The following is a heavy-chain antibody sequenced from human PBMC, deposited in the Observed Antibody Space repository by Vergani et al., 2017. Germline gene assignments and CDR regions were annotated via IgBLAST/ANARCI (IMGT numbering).Heavy chain of an antibody. CDR3: ARNPYCGGDCYSDAFDI. Sequence: QVQLQESGPGLVKPSETLSLTCTVSGGSISSYYWSWIWQPPGTGLEWIGYLYYSGSTNYNPSLKSRVTISVDTSKNQFSLKLSSVTAADTAVYYCARNPYCGGDCYSDAFDIWGQGTMVTVSS. CDR2: LYYSGST. CDR1: GGSISSYY. V-gene: IGHV4-59*01. D-gene: IGHD2-21*02. J-gene: IGHJ3*02.